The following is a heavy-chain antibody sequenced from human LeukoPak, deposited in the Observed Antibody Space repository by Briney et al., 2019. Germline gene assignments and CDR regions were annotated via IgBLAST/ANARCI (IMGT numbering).Heavy chain of an antibody. Sequence: GGSPRLSCAAPGFTFSSYLMSWVRPAPGEGVEWVSSISRSSSYINYADSVRGRFTISRDNAKNSLFLQMDSLRGEDTAVYYCARCTTGKTFGSLREIKKSREIDYRGQGTLVTVSS. CDR3: ARCTTGKTFGSLREIKKSREIDY. D-gene: IGHD1-1*01. V-gene: IGHV3-21*01. J-gene: IGHJ4*02. CDR2: ISRSSSYI. CDR1: GFTFSSYL.